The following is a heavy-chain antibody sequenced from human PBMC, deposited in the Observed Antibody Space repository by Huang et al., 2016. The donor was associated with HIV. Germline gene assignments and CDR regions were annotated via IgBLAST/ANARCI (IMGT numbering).Heavy chain of an antibody. CDR3: ARRYNSRRDY. CDR2: INHSGNT. D-gene: IGHD3-22*01. CDR1: GGSFSGYY. V-gene: IGHV4-34*02. J-gene: IGHJ4*02. Sequence: QVQLEQWGAGLLKASETLSLTCAVYGGSFSGYYSNWLRQAPGKGLEWVGEINHSGNTNYNPSLKSRVNMSVDTSKSQFSLYLTSLSAADTGTYFCARRYNSRRDYWGRGTLVTVHS.